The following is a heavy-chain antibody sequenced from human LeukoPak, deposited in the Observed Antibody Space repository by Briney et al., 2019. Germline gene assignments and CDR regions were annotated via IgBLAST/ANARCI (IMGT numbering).Heavy chain of an antibody. CDR2: IYYSGNT. Sequence: PSETLSLTCTVPGGSISSYYWGWIRQPPGQGLEWIGYIYYSGNTNYNPSLRSRLIISVDTSKNQFSLKLSSVTAADTAVYYCARVLVIAVAGSYYYYYMDVWGKGTTVTVSS. V-gene: IGHV4-59*01. D-gene: IGHD6-19*01. CDR3: ARVLVIAVAGSYYYYYMDV. J-gene: IGHJ6*03. CDR1: GGSISSYY.